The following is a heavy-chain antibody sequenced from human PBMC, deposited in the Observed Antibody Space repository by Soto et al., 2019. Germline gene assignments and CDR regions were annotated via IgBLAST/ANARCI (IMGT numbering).Heavy chain of an antibody. CDR2: IYHSGTF. CDR3: ARSTTVTTRLDH. CDR1: GGSISTFDYS. J-gene: IGHJ4*02. Sequence: SETLSLTCAVSGGSISTFDYSWTWIRQPPGGGLEWIGYIYHSGTFLKSPSLKTRLTMSLDMSNNQFSLTLNSMTAADTAVYYCARSTTVTTRLDHWGQGTLVTVSS. D-gene: IGHD4-4*01. V-gene: IGHV4-30-2*01.